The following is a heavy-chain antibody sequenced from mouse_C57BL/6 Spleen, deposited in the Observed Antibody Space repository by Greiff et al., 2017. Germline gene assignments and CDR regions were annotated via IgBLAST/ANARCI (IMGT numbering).Heavy chain of an antibody. CDR1: GYSITGGNY. CDR2: ISYDGSN. V-gene: IGHV3-6*01. CDR3: ARDDYHQSSIAH. Sequence: VQLQESGPGLVNPSQSLSLTCSVTGYSITGGNYWNWIRQFPGNKLEWMGYISYDGSNNYNPSLKNRIPITRDTSKNQFFLKLNSVTTESTASFYAARDDYHQSSIAHWAQGTLFTVSA. D-gene: IGHD2-4*01. J-gene: IGHJ3*01.